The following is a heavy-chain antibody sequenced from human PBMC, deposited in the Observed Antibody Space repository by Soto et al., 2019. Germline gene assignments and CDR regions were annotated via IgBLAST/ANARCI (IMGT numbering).Heavy chain of an antibody. CDR2: IIPIVGTA. D-gene: IGHD2-15*01. J-gene: IGHJ2*01. CDR3: ARDSAERGYFAL. V-gene: IGHV1-69*12. Sequence: QVQLVQSGAEVKKPGSSVKVSCKASGGTFSTYTMNWVRQAPGQGPEWMGGIIPIVGTANYAQKFQGRVSIIADESTTTAYMELSSLRSEDTAVDYCARDSAERGYFALWGRGNLVTVSS. CDR1: GGTFSTYT.